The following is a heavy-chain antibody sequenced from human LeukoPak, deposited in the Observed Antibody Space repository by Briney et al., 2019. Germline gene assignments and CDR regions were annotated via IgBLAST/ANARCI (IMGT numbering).Heavy chain of an antibody. D-gene: IGHD3-3*01. J-gene: IGHJ5*02. CDR1: GDSVSSNSAA. Sequence: SQTLSLTCAISGDSVSSNSAAWNWIRQSPSRGLEWLGRTYYRSKWYNDYAVSVKSRITINPDTSKNQFSLKLSSVTAADTAVYYCARNDFWSGYYEGNWFDPWGQGTLVTVSS. V-gene: IGHV6-1*01. CDR3: ARNDFWSGYYEGNWFDP. CDR2: TYYRSKWYN.